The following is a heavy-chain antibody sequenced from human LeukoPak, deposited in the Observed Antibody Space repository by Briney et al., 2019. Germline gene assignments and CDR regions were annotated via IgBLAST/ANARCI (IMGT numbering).Heavy chain of an antibody. CDR1: GGSISSYY. D-gene: IGHD4-17*01. CDR3: AIYGAYEAFDI. CDR2: IYYSGST. Sequence: SETLSLTCTVSGGSISSYYWNWIRQPPGKGLKWIGYIYYSGSTNYNPSLKSRVTISVDTSKNQFSLKLSSVTAADTAVYYCAIYGAYEAFDIGGKGKMVTVSS. V-gene: IGHV4-59*01. J-gene: IGHJ3*02.